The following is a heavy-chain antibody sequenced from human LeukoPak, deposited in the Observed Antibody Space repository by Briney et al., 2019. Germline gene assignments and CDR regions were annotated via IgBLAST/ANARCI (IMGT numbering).Heavy chain of an antibody. CDR2: IKSKTDGGTT. J-gene: IGHJ4*02. V-gene: IGHV3-15*01. CDR3: TTDPDYSSGWY. CDR1: GFTFSNAW. D-gene: IGHD6-19*01. Sequence: PGGSLRLSCAASGFTFSNAWMSWVRQAPGKGLEWVGRIKSKTDGGTTDYAAPVNGRFTISRDDSKNTLYLQMNSLKTEDTAVYYCTTDPDYSSGWYWGQGTLVTVSS.